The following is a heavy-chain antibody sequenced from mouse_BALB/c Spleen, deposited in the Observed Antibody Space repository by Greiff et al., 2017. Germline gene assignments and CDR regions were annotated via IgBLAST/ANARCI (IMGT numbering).Heavy chain of an antibody. V-gene: IGHV1-4*01. Sequence: VQLQQSGAELARPGASVKMSCKASGYTFTSYTMHWVKQRPGQGLEWIGYINPSSGYTNYNQKFKDKATLTADKSSSTAYMQLSSLTSEDSAVYYCARERTGTNAMDYWGQGTSVTVSS. D-gene: IGHD4-1*01. CDR2: INPSSGYT. CDR3: ARERTGTNAMDY. CDR1: GYTFTSYT. J-gene: IGHJ4*01.